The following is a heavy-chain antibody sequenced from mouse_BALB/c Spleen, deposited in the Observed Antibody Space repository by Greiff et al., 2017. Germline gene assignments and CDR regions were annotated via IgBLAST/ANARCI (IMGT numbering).Heavy chain of an antibody. CDR1: GFTFSSFG. J-gene: IGHJ2*01. Sequence: EVKLVESGGGLVQPGGSRKLSCAASGFTFSSFGMHWVRQAPEKGLEWVAYISSGSSTIYYADTVKGRFTISRDNPKNTLFLQMTSLRSEDTAMYYCARSGYDDYFDYWGQGTTLTVSS. CDR2: ISSGSSTI. V-gene: IGHV5-17*02. CDR3: ARSGYDDYFDY. D-gene: IGHD2-2*01.